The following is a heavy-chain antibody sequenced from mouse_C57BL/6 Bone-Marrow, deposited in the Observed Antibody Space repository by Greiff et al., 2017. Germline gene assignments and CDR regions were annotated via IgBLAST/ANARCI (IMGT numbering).Heavy chain of an antibody. D-gene: IGHD2-5*01. Sequence: EVMLVESGGDLVKPGGSLKLSCAASGFTFSSYGMSWVRQTPDKRLEWVATISSGGSYTYYPDSVKGRFTISRDNAKNTLYLQMSSLKSEDTAMYYCARLYSNYLYYAMDYWGQGTSVTVSS. CDR3: ARLYSNYLYYAMDY. V-gene: IGHV5-6*02. CDR2: ISSGGSYT. J-gene: IGHJ4*01. CDR1: GFTFSSYG.